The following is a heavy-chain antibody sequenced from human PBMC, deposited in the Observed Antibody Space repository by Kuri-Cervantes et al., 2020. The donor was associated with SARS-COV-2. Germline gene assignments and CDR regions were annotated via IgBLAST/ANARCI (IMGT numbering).Heavy chain of an antibody. V-gene: IGHV1-8*02. D-gene: IGHD3-10*01. CDR1: GYTFNIYD. CDR2: INPNSGVT. CDR3: ARDPGTMVRGVFDY. J-gene: IGHJ4*02. Sequence: ASVKVSCKAFGYTFNIYDINWVRQAPGQGLEWMGWINPNSGVTGYAQKFQGRVIMTRDTSRNTAYMELSSLRSEDTAVYYCARDPGTMVRGVFDYWGQGTLVTVSS.